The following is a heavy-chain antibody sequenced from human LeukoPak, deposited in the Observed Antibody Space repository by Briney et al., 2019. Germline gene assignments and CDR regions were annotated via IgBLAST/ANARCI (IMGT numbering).Heavy chain of an antibody. CDR1: GYSFSSYG. CDR3: ARDGGDYGGSNDGFDI. J-gene: IGHJ3*02. Sequence: GASVKVSCKASGYSFSSYGISWVRQAPGQGLEWMGWISGYNGKTNYAQKFQGRVTMTTDTSTSTVYMELRSLRSGDTAVYYCARDGGDYGGSNDGFDIWGQGTMVIVSS. V-gene: IGHV1-18*01. CDR2: ISGYNGKT. D-gene: IGHD4-23*01.